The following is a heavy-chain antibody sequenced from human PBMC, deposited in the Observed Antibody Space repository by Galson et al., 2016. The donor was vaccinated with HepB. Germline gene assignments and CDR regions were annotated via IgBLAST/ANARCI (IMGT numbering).Heavy chain of an antibody. J-gene: IGHJ4*02. Sequence: SLRLSCAASGFTFRSNGMHWVRQAPGKGLEWVAVISYDGSNKYYADSVKGRFSISRDNSKPTVYLQLNSLRAEDTAVYYCARDSGDPGPFDYWGRGTLVTVSS. CDR2: ISYDGSNK. CDR1: GFTFRSNG. D-gene: IGHD4-17*01. V-gene: IGHV3-30*03. CDR3: ARDSGDPGPFDY.